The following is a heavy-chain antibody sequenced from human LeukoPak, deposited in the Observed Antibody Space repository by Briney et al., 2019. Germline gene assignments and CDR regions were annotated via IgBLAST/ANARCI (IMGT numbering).Heavy chain of an antibody. J-gene: IGHJ4*02. D-gene: IGHD3-22*01. V-gene: IGHV1-24*01. CDR1: GYTLTELS. CDR2: FDPEDGET. CDR3: ATGDAISSGYHWGPFDY. Sequence: ASVKVSCKVSGYTLTELSMHWVRQAPGKGLEWMGGFDPEDGETIYAQKFQGRVTMTEDTSTDTAYMELSSLRSEDTAVYYCATGDAISSGYHWGPFDYWGQGTLVTVSS.